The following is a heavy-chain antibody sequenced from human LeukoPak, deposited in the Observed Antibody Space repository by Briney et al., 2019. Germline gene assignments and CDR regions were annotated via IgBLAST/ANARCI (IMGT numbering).Heavy chain of an antibody. V-gene: IGHV6-1*01. Sequence: SQTLSLTCAISGDSVSSNSAAWNWIRQSPSRGLEWLGRTYYRPKWYNDYAVSVKSRITINPDTSKNQFSLQLNSVTPEDTAVYYCARERENSYNWSYFDYWGQGTLVTVSS. CDR2: TYYRPKWYN. CDR3: ARERENSYNWSYFDY. CDR1: GDSVSSNSAA. J-gene: IGHJ4*02. D-gene: IGHD1-20*01.